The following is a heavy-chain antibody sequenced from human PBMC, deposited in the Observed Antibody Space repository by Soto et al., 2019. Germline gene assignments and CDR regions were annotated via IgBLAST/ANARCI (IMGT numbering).Heavy chain of an antibody. V-gene: IGHV1-46*01. CDR3: ARGVGSGTYYNQYNWFDP. CDR2: INPSGGGT. CDR1: GYTFTSYY. D-gene: IGHD3-10*01. Sequence: ASVKVSCKASGYTFTSYYIHWVRQAPGQGLEWMGIINPSGGGTSYAQKFQGRVTMTRDTSTSTAYMELRSLRSDDTAVYYCARGVGSGTYYNQYNWFDPWGQGTLVTVSS. J-gene: IGHJ5*02.